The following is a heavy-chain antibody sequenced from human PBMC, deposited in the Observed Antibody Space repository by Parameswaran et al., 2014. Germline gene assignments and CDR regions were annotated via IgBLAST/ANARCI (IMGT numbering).Heavy chain of an antibody. CDR2: IIPILGIA. Sequence: WVRQAPGQGLEWMGRIIPILGIANYAQKFQGRVTITADKSTSTAYMELSSLRSEDTAVYYCARDERVGYSYNRNYYGMDVWGQGTTVTVSS. D-gene: IGHD5-18*01. V-gene: IGHV1-69*04. J-gene: IGHJ6*02. CDR3: ARDERVGYSYNRNYYGMDV.